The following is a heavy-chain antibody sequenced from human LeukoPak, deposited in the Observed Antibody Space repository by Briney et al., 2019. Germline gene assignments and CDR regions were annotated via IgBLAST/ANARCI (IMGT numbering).Heavy chain of an antibody. J-gene: IGHJ4*02. Sequence: GGFLRLSCAASGFTFDDYAMHWVRQAPGKGLEWVSLISWDGGSTYYADSVKGRFTISRDNSKNSLYLQMNSLRAEDTALYYCAKDYGSGSPGSYFGYWGQGTLVTVSS. D-gene: IGHD3-10*01. CDR3: AKDYGSGSPGSYFGY. CDR1: GFTFDDYA. CDR2: ISWDGGST. V-gene: IGHV3-43D*04.